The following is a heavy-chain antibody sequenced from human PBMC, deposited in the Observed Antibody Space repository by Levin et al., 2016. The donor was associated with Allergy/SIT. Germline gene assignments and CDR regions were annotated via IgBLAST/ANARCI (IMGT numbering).Heavy chain of an antibody. V-gene: IGHV3-53*01. Sequence: GGSLRLSCAASGFTVSGNYMTWVRQAPGKGLEWVSGIYSSNNTYYAESVKGRFTISRDYSKNRLYLQMNGLRVEDTAVYYCARGVTVTSVSQDAFDIWGQGTMVTVSS. D-gene: IGHD4-17*01. CDR2: IYSSNNT. CDR1: GFTVSGNY. CDR3: ARGVTVTSVSQDAFDI. J-gene: IGHJ3*02.